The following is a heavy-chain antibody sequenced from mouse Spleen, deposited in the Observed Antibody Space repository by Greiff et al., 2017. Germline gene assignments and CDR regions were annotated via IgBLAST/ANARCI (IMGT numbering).Heavy chain of an antibody. D-gene: IGHD1-1*02. J-gene: IGHJ1*01. Sequence: EVNVVESGGGLVKPGGSLKLSCAASGFTFSDYGMHWVRQAPEKGLEWVAYISSGSSTIYYADTVKGRFTISRDNAKNTLFLQMTSLRSEDTAMYYCARPVADWYFDVWGAGTTVTVSS. V-gene: IGHV5-17*01. CDR3: ARPVADWYFDV. CDR1: GFTFSDYG. CDR2: ISSGSSTI.